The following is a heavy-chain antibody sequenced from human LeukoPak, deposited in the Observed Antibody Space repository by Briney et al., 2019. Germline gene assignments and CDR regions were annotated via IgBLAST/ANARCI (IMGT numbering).Heavy chain of an antibody. CDR2: IMPIFGTA. J-gene: IGHJ6*02. CDR1: GGTFSSYA. Sequence: SVKVSCKASGGTFSSYAISWVRQAPGQGLEWMGGIMPIFGTANYAQKFQGRVTITADESTSTAYMELNSLRSEDTAVYYCARDAHGRVAPIRGYYYGMDVWGQGTTVTVSS. CDR3: ARDAHGRVAPIRGYYYGMDV. D-gene: IGHD5-12*01. V-gene: IGHV1-69*13.